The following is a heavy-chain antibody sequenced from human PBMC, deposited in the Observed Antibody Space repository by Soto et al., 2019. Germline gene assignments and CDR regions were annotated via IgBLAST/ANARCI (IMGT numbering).Heavy chain of an antibody. Sequence: SETLSLTCTVSGGSISSYYWSWIRQPPGKGLEWIGYIYYSGSTNYNPSLKSRVTISVDTSKNQFSLKLSSVTAADTAVYYCARAGLYSGYDYGIDYYYYMDVWGKGTTVTVSS. CDR1: GGSISSYY. V-gene: IGHV4-59*01. J-gene: IGHJ6*03. CDR3: ARAGLYSGYDYGIDYYYYMDV. D-gene: IGHD5-12*01. CDR2: IYYSGST.